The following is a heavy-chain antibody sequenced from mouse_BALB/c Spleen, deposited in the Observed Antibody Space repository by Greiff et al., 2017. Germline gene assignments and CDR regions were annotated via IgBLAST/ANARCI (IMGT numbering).Heavy chain of an antibody. CDR3: AMDYGNYVDYDAMDY. V-gene: IGHV5-9-4*01. J-gene: IGHJ4*01. CDR2: ISSGGSYT. CDR1: GFTFSSYA. D-gene: IGHD2-1*01. Sequence: EVKLLESGAGLVKPGGSLKLSCAASGFTFSSYAMPWVRQSPEKRLEWVAEISSGGSYTYYPDTVTGRFIISRDNAKNTLYLEMSSLRTEDTAMYYWAMDYGNYVDYDAMDYWGQGTSVTVSS.